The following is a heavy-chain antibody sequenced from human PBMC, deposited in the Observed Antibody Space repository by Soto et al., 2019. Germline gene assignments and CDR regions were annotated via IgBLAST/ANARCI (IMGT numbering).Heavy chain of an antibody. D-gene: IGHD1-26*01. CDR3: ATPTRHYRGHYYSHMDV. CDR1: GFTFSSYS. J-gene: IGHJ6*02. V-gene: IGHV3-21*04. Sequence: GGSLRLSCAASGFTFSSYSMNWVRQAPGKGLEWVSSISISSSYIYYADSVKGRFTISRDNAKNSLYLQMNSLRAADTAVYYWATPTRHYRGHYYSHMDVWGRGTRVTAP. CDR2: ISISSSYI.